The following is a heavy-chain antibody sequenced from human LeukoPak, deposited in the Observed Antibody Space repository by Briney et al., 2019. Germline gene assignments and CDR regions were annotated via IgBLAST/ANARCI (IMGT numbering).Heavy chain of an antibody. D-gene: IGHD2-21*01. Sequence: PSETLSLTCTVPGGSISSGDYYWRWIRQPPGRGLEWIGYIYYSGSTYYNPSPKSRVTISVDTSKNQFSLKLSSVTAADTAVYYCARLIRDTNWFDPWGQGTLVTVSS. J-gene: IGHJ5*02. CDR3: ARLIRDTNWFDP. V-gene: IGHV4-30-4*08. CDR1: GGSISSGDYY. CDR2: IYYSGST.